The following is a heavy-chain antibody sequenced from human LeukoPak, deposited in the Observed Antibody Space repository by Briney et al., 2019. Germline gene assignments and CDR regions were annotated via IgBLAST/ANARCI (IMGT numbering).Heavy chain of an antibody. CDR1: GGSISSGGYY. Sequence: PSQTLSLTCTVSGGSISSGGYYWSWIRQHPGKGLEWIGYIYYSGSTYYSPSLKSRVTISVDTSKNQFSLKLSSVTAADTAVYYCARDHFGELIPWGQGTLVTVSS. D-gene: IGHD3-10*01. CDR3: ARDHFGELIP. J-gene: IGHJ5*02. CDR2: IYYSGST. V-gene: IGHV4-31*03.